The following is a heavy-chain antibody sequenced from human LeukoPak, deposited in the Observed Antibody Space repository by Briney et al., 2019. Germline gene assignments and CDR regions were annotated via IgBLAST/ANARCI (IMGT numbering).Heavy chain of an antibody. CDR2: IIPIFGTA. CDR3: ARHVTPSYYYDSSGYSAGGFDY. CDR1: GGTFSSYA. D-gene: IGHD3-22*01. J-gene: IGHJ4*02. Sequence: SVKVSCKASGGTFSSYAISWVRQAPGQGLEWMEGIIPIFGTANYAQKYQGRVTITADESTSTAYMELSSLRSEDTAVYYCARHVTPSYYYDSSGYSAGGFDYWGQGTLVTVSS. V-gene: IGHV1-69*13.